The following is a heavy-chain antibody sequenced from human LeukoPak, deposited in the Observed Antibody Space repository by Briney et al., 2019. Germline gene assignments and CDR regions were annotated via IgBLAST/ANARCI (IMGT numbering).Heavy chain of an antibody. V-gene: IGHV3-48*03. Sequence: QSGGSLRLSCAASRFTFSSYDMSWVRQAPGKGLEWVSYISGSGSAIYYAASVKGRFTISRDNAKNSLNLQMNSLRAEDTAVYYCARSHGDSDYYDYWGQGTLVTVSS. D-gene: IGHD4-17*01. CDR1: RFTFSSYD. CDR2: ISGSGSAI. J-gene: IGHJ4*02. CDR3: ARSHGDSDYYDY.